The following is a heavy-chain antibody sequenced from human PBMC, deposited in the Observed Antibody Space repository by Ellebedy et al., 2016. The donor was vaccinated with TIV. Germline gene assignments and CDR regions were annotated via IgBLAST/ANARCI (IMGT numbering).Heavy chain of an antibody. Sequence: GESLKISCAASGFTFSNYWMHWVRQAPGKGLVWVSQININGNTAYADFVKGRFTISRDNAKNTVHLQMNSLRAEDTAVYYCARGQGDSSGYYPPEYFQHWGQGTLVTVSS. CDR3: ARGQGDSSGYYPPEYFQH. CDR2: ININGNTA. V-gene: IGHV3-74*01. CDR1: GFTFSNYW. D-gene: IGHD3-22*01. J-gene: IGHJ1*01.